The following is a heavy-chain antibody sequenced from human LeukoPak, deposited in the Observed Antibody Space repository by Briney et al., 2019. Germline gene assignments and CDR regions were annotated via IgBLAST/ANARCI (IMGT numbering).Heavy chain of an antibody. D-gene: IGHD6-19*01. CDR3: AKDIDSSGWYGPGFDP. Sequence: GGSLRLSCAASGFTFDDYAMHWVRQAPGKGLEWVSGISWNSGSIGFADSVKGRFIISRDNAKNSLYLQMNSLRPEDTALYYCAKDIDSSGWYGPGFDPWGQGTLVTVSS. CDR1: GFTFDDYA. J-gene: IGHJ5*02. V-gene: IGHV3-9*01. CDR2: ISWNSGSI.